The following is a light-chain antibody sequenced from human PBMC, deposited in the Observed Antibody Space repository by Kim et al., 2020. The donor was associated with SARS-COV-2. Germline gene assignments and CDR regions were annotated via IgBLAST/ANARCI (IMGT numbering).Light chain of an antibody. J-gene: IGKJ5*01. CDR1: QNIRND. CDR3: LHHSTYPVT. CDR2: DAS. Sequence: TSVRARVTLTCRASQNIRNDLGRCPRNPRRAPQRLVSDASSLQSGVPSRFSGSESGTQFTLTDSSVQPEDFATYFCLHHSTYPVTFGQGARLEIK. V-gene: IGKV1-17*01.